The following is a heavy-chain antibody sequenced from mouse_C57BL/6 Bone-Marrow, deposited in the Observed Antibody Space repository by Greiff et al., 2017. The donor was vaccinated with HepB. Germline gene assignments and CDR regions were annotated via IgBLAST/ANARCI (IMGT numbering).Heavy chain of an antibody. Sequence: VQLQQPGAELVMPGASVKLSCKASGYTFTSYWMHWVKQRPGQGLEWIGEIDPSDSYTNYNQKFKGKSTLTVDKSSSTAYMQLSSLTSEDSAVYYCARAPYRPWYLDVWGTGTTVTVSS. CDR1: GYTFTSYW. CDR3: ARAPYRPWYLDV. CDR2: IDPSDSYT. J-gene: IGHJ1*03. V-gene: IGHV1-69*01. D-gene: IGHD2-12*01.